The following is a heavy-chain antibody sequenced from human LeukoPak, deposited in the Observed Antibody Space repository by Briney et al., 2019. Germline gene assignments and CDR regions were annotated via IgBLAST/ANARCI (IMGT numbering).Heavy chain of an antibody. V-gene: IGHV4-30-4*01. CDR1: GGSISSGDYY. J-gene: IGHJ6*02. Sequence: SETLSLTCSVSGGSISSGDYYWSWIRQSPGKGLEWLGNIYHNGFSDNNPSLKSPVTMSVDTSKNQFSLSLSSVTGADMAVYYCAREASFESGGRYNYYGLDVWGPGATVTVSS. D-gene: IGHD2-15*01. CDR2: IYHNGFS. CDR3: AREASFESGGRYNYYGLDV.